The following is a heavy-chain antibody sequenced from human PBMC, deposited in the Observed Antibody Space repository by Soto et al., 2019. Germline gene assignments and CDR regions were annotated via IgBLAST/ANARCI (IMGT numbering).Heavy chain of an antibody. CDR2: IVSVGDDT. J-gene: IGHJ6*02. D-gene: IGHD1-1*01. CDR1: EFTFSIYT. Sequence: PGGSLRLSCAASEFTFSIYTMNWVRQAPGKGLEWVASIVSVGDDTYYADSVRGRFTISRDSANHSVFLQMNSLRAEDTAVYYCHLWAWTVTTKYHYGADAWGQGTTVTVSS. V-gene: IGHV3-21*01. CDR3: HLWAWTVTTKYHYGADA.